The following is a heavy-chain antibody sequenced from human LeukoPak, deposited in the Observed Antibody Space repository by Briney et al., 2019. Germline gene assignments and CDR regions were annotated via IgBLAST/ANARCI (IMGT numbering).Heavy chain of an antibody. Sequence: GSLRLSRAASGFTLSSYEMKWVRQAPGKGLEWVSYICSSGSTIYYADPVKGRFTISRENAKNSLYLQMNSLRAEDTAVYYCARGTVESLSYYYYYMDVWGKGTTVTVSS. V-gene: IGHV3-48*03. CDR3: ARGTVESLSYYYYYMDV. D-gene: IGHD6-19*01. CDR1: GFTLSSYE. CDR2: ICSSGSTI. J-gene: IGHJ6*03.